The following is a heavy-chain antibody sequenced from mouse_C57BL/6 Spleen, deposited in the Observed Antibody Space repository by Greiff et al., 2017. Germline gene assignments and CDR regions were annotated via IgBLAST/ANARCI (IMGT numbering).Heavy chain of an antibody. CDR1: GYSFTSYY. CDR3: ASLYYYGSSKDYYAMDY. J-gene: IGHJ4*01. Sequence: VQLQQSGPELVKPGASVKISCKASGYSFTSYYIHWVKQRPGQGLEWIGWIYPGSGNTKYNEKFKGKATLTADTSSSTAYLQLSSLTSEDSAVYYCASLYYYGSSKDYYAMDYWGQGTSVTVSS. V-gene: IGHV1-66*01. CDR2: IYPGSGNT. D-gene: IGHD1-1*01.